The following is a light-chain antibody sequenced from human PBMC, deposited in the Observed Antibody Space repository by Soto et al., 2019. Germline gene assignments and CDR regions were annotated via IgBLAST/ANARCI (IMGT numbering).Light chain of an antibody. CDR3: QQINTFPLT. J-gene: IGKJ5*01. CDR1: QGISSY. Sequence: DIQLTQSPSVLSASVGDRITITCRASQGISSYLAWYQQTPGKAPKRLIYASSTLLSGVPSRFSGSGSGTEFTLTISSLQPEDFATYFCQQINTFPLTFGQGTRL. CDR2: ASS. V-gene: IGKV1-9*01.